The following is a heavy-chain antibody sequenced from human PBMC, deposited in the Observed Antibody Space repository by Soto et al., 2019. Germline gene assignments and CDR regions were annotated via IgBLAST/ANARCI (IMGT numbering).Heavy chain of an antibody. CDR2: INTYNGNI. CDR1: GYAFSSHG. V-gene: IGHV1-18*01. CDR3: ARDLRVGANTDALNL. D-gene: IGHD1-26*01. Sequence: ASVKVSCKASGYAFSSHGISWVRQAPGQGLEWMGRINTYNGNINYARNVQDRLTLTTDTPTTTVYMELKSLTSDDTAVYYCARDLRVGANTDALNLWGQGTMVNV. J-gene: IGHJ3*01.